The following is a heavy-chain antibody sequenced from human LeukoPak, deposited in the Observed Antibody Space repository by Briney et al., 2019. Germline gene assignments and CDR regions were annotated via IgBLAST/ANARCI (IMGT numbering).Heavy chain of an antibody. CDR1: GFTFSSYA. D-gene: IGHD2-2*02. V-gene: IGHV3-64*01. Sequence: PGGSLRLSCAASGFTFSSYAMHWVRQAPGKGLEYVSAISSNGGSTYYANSVKGRFTISRDNSKNTLYLQMGSLRAEDMAVYYCARSAAILEYFQHWGQGTLVTVSS. J-gene: IGHJ1*01. CDR3: ARSAAILEYFQH. CDR2: ISSNGGST.